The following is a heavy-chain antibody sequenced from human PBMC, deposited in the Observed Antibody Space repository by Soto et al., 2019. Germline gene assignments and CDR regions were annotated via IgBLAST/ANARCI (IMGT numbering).Heavy chain of an antibody. J-gene: IGHJ6*02. CDR3: ARVSGYYDILTGVYYYYGMDV. CDR1: GGSISNFY. D-gene: IGHD3-9*01. Sequence: SETLSLTCTVSGGSISNFYWSWIRQPPGKGLEWIGYVDYSGTANYNPSLKSRVSMSVDTSKNQFSLKLSSVTAADTAVYYCARVSGYYDILTGVYYYYGMDVWGQGTTVTVSS. CDR2: VDYSGTA. V-gene: IGHV4-59*12.